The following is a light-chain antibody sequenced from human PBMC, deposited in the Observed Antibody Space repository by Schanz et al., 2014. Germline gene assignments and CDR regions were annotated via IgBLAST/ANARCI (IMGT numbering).Light chain of an antibody. CDR1: SSDVGGYNY. J-gene: IGLJ2*01. Sequence: QSALTQPASVSGSPGQSITISCTGTSSDVGGYNYVSWYQQHPGKAPKLMIFDVNQRPSGVPDRFSGSKSGNTASLTVSWLQAEDEAVYYCSSYAGSNNLVFGGGTKVTVL. V-gene: IGLV2-8*01. CDR3: SSYAGSNNLV. CDR2: DVN.